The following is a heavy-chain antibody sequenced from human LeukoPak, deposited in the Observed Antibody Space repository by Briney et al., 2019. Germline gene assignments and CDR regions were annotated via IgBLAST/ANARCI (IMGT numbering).Heavy chain of an antibody. Sequence: PSETLSLTCAVSGYFISSGYYWGWIRQPPGKGLEWIGSIYHSGSTYYNPSLKSRVTISVDTSKNQFSLKLSSVTAADTAVYYCARQGVAHAFDIWGQGTMLTVSS. V-gene: IGHV4-38-2*01. CDR3: ARQGVAHAFDI. J-gene: IGHJ3*02. CDR2: IYHSGST. D-gene: IGHD3-3*01. CDR1: GYFISSGYY.